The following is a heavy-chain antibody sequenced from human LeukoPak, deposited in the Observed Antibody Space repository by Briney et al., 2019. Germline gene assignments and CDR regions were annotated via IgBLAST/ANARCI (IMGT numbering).Heavy chain of an antibody. Sequence: ASVKDSCKASGYTFTSYYMHWVRQAPGQGLAWMGIINPSGGSTSYAQKFKGRVAMTRDTSTSTVYMELSSLRSEDTAVYYCARVTGGYSYYFDYWGQGTLVTVSS. V-gene: IGHV1-46*01. D-gene: IGHD2-15*01. J-gene: IGHJ4*02. CDR2: INPSGGST. CDR1: GYTFTSYY. CDR3: ARVTGGYSYYFDY.